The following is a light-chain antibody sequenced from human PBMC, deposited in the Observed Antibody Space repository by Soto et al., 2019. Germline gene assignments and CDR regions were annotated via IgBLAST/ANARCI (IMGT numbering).Light chain of an antibody. Sequence: IQMTQSPSSLSASVGDRVTITCRASQSISNILNWYQQKPGKAPKLLIYAASTLQTGVASRFSGSGSGTYFTLTISSLQPEDFATYYCQQSYIDPAWTFGQGTKVDIK. V-gene: IGKV1-39*01. CDR3: QQSYIDPAWT. CDR2: AAS. CDR1: QSISNI. J-gene: IGKJ1*01.